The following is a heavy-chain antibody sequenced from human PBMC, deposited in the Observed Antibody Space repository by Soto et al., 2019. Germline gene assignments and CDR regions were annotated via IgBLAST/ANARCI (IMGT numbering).Heavy chain of an antibody. V-gene: IGHV2-5*01. CDR3: AHTKIVGVGRGYYYYYGMDV. CDR1: GFSLSTSGVG. CDR2: IYWNDDK. D-gene: IGHD1-26*01. J-gene: IGHJ6*02. Sequence: SGPTLVNPTQTLTLTCTFSGFSLSTSGVGVGWIRQPPGKALEWLALIYWNDDKRYSPSLKSRLTITKDTSKNQVVLTMTNMDPVDTATYYCAHTKIVGVGRGYYYYYGMDVWGQGTTVTVSS.